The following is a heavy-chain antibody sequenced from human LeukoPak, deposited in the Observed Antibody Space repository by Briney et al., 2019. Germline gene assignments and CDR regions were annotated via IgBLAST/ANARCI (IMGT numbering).Heavy chain of an antibody. V-gene: IGHV4-39*01. Sequence: SETQSLTCTVSGGSISSSSYYWGWIHQPPGKGLEWIGSIYYSGSTYYNPSLKSRVTISVDTSKNQFSLKLSSVTAADTAVYYCARPAYLGELGPAYFDYWGQGTLVTVSS. J-gene: IGHJ4*02. CDR1: GGSISSSSYY. D-gene: IGHD3-10*01. CDR2: IYYSGST. CDR3: ARPAYLGELGPAYFDY.